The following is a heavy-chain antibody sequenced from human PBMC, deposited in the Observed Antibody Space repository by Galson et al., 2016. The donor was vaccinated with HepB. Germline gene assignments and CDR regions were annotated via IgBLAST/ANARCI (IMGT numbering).Heavy chain of an antibody. CDR1: GFTFSSYD. J-gene: IGHJ6*02. D-gene: IGHD3-10*01. CDR3: ARGSGYYGSGPTQYYGMDV. V-gene: IGHV3-33*01. CDR2: IWHDGSNQ. Sequence: SLRLSCAASGFTFSSYDMHWVRQAPGKGLEWVAVIWHDGSNQNYADSVKGRFTVSRDNSKNTLYLQMNSLRAGDTAVYYCARGSGYYGSGPTQYYGMDVWGQGTTCTVSS.